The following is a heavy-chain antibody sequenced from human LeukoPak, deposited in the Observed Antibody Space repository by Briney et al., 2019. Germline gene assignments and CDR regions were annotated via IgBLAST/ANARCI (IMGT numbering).Heavy chain of an antibody. J-gene: IGHJ4*02. CDR3: ARGIRTGYGY. V-gene: IGHV4-61*01. CDR1: GGSVRSGNYY. D-gene: IGHD1-1*01. CDR2: VDYSGST. Sequence: SETLSLTCSVSGGSVRSGNYYWSWIRQPPGKGLEWFGYVDYSGSTSYNPSLRRRVTISLDTSKNQFSLKVMYLTAADTAVYYCARGIRTGYGYWGQGTLVTVSS.